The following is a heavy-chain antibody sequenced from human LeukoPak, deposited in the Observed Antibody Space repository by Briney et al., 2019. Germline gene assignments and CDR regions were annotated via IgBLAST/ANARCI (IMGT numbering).Heavy chain of an antibody. D-gene: IGHD6-13*01. CDR3: ARRDGYSSSWYP. J-gene: IGHJ5*02. CDR2: IYYSGST. Sequence: SETLSLTCTVSGGSISSYYWSWIRQPPGKGLEGIGYIYYSGSTNYNPSLKSRVTISVDTSKNQFSLKLSSVTAADTAVYYCARRDGYSSSWYPWGQGTLVTVSS. CDR1: GGSISSYY. V-gene: IGHV4-59*08.